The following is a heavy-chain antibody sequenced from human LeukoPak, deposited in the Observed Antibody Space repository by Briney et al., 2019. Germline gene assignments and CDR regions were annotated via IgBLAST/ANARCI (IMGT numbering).Heavy chain of an antibody. CDR2: INHSGST. CDR1: GGSFSGYY. Sequence: SETLSLTCAVYGGSFSGYYWSWIRQPPGKGLEWIGEINHSGSTSYNPSLKRRATISRDTSKNHFSLNLRSVTAADTAVYSCARGNRAGYIFDYWGQGTLVTVSS. V-gene: IGHV4-34*01. D-gene: IGHD5-24*01. CDR3: ARGNRAGYIFDY. J-gene: IGHJ4*02.